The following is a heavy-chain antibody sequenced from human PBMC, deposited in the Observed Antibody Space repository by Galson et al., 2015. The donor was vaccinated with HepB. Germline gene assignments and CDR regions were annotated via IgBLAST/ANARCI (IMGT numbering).Heavy chain of an antibody. D-gene: IGHD2-2*01. V-gene: IGHV3-23*01. CDR3: AKPLSSARGGYCSSTSCSQWGY. Sequence: SLRLSCAASGFTFSSYAMSWVRQAPGKGLEWVSAISGSGGSTYYADSVKGRFTISRDNSKNTLYLQMNSLRAEDTAVYYCAKPLSSARGGYCSSTSCSQWGYWGQGTLVTVSP. CDR2: ISGSGGST. CDR1: GFTFSSYA. J-gene: IGHJ4*02.